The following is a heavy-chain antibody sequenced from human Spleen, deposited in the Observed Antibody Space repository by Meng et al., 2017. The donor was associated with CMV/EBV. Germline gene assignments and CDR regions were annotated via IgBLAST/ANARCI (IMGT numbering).Heavy chain of an antibody. D-gene: IGHD1-26*01. V-gene: IGHV3-7*01. Sequence: GGSLRLSCAASGFTFSSYWMSWVRQAPGKGLEWVANIKQDGSEKYYVDPVKGRFTISRDNAKNSLYLQMNSLRAEDTAVYYCARDTSGSYIYYYYGMDVWGQGTTVTVSS. CDR2: IKQDGSEK. CDR1: GFTFSSYW. CDR3: ARDTSGSYIYYYYGMDV. J-gene: IGHJ6*02.